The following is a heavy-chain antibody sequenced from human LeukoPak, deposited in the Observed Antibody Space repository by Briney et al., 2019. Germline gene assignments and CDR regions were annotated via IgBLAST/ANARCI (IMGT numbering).Heavy chain of an antibody. CDR2: ISSSSSYI. J-gene: IGHJ4*02. CDR3: ARDPATSTVTTLGY. Sequence: PGGSLRLSCAASGFTFSSYSMNWVRQAPGKGLEWVSSISSSSSYIYYADSVKGRFTISRDNAKNSLYLQMNSLGAEDTAVYYCARDPATSTVTTLGYWGQGTLVTVSS. CDR1: GFTFSSYS. V-gene: IGHV3-21*01. D-gene: IGHD4-11*01.